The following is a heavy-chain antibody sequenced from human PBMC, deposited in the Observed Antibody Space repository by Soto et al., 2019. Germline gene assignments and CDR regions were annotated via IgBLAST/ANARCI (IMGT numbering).Heavy chain of an antibody. D-gene: IGHD3-16*01. CDR2: ISYDGSNK. V-gene: IGHV3-30-3*01. J-gene: IGHJ4*02. CDR1: GFTFSIYA. Sequence: GGSLSLSCAASGFTFSIYAMHWVRHAPGKGLEWVAVISYDGSNKYYADSVKGRFTISRDNSKNTLYLQMNSLRAEDTAVYYCARTRYDYVWDQGPDYWGQGTLVTVSS. CDR3: ARTRYDYVWDQGPDY.